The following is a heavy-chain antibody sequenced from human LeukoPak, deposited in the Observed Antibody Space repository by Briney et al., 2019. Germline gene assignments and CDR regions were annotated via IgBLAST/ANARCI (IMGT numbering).Heavy chain of an antibody. D-gene: IGHD3-3*01. CDR3: AVGNYDFWSGPPDY. V-gene: IGHV4-59*01. Sequence: KPSETLSLTCTVSGGSISSYYWSWIRQPPEKGLEWIGYIYYSGSTNYNPSLKSRVTISVDTSKNQFSLKLSSVTAADTAVYYCAVGNYDFWSGPPDYWGQGTLVTVSS. J-gene: IGHJ4*02. CDR2: IYYSGST. CDR1: GGSISSYY.